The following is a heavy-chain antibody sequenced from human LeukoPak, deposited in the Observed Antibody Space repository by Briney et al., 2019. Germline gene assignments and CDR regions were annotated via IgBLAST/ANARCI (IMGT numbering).Heavy chain of an antibody. D-gene: IGHD3-22*01. V-gene: IGHV4-34*01. CDR3: ARAPSSGYYYYYNYYMDV. CDR1: GGSFSGDY. CDR2: INHSGST. J-gene: IGHJ6*03. Sequence: SQSLCLTSAVSGGSFSGDYWSWIRQPPGKGLEWIGEINHSGSTNYNPSLKSRVTISVDTSKNQFSLKLSSVTAADTAVYYCARAPSSGYYYYYNYYMDVWGKGTTVTVS.